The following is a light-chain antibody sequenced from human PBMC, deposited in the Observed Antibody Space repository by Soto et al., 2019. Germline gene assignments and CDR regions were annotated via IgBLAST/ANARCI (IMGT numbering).Light chain of an antibody. Sequence: QSALTQPRSVSGSPGQSVTISCTGTSSDVGGYNYVSWYQQHPGKDPKLMIYDVSQRPSGVPDRFSGSKSGNTASLTISGLQHEDEADYYCCSYAGSHFLFGGGTKLTVL. CDR1: SSDVGGYNY. J-gene: IGLJ2*01. CDR3: CSYAGSHFL. CDR2: DVS. V-gene: IGLV2-11*01.